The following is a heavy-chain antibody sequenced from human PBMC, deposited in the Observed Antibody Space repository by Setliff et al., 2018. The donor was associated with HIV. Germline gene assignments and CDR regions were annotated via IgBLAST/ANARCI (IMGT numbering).Heavy chain of an antibody. CDR2: IHTSGSS. CDR1: GGSISSDSYY. V-gene: IGHV4-61*09. CDR3: TTWLQ. D-gene: IGHD5-12*01. J-gene: IGHJ1*01. Sequence: PSETLSLTCTVSGGSISSDSYYWSWTRQPAGKGLEWIGHIHTSGSSSYNPSLKSRVIISLDTSKNTLDLQMSSLEAEDTAVYYCTTWLQWGQGTVVTSPQ.